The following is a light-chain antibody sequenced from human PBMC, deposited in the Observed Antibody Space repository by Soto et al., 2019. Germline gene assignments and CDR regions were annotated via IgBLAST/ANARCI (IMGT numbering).Light chain of an antibody. CDR2: EDH. CDR3: GTWDSSLNAGV. V-gene: IGLV1-51*02. Sequence: QPALTQSPSVSAAPGQKVTISCSGGSSNIGKNYVSWYQHLPGTAPKLLIYEDHKRPSGIPDRFSGSKSATSATLDITGLQTGDEGDYYCGTWDSSLNAGVFGGGTKLTVL. J-gene: IGLJ3*02. CDR1: SSNIGKNY.